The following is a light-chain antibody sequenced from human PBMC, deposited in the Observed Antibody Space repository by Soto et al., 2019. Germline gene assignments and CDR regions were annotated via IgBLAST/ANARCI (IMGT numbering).Light chain of an antibody. CDR1: QSISSY. J-gene: IGKJ1*01. CDR3: QHSYSTPRT. V-gene: IGKV1-39*01. CDR2: AAS. Sequence: DIQMTQSPSSLSASVGDRVTITCRASQSISSYLNWYQQTPGKAPKLLIYAASSLQSGVPSRFSGSGYGTDFTLTISSLQPEDFATYYCQHSYSTPRTFGQGTKVEIK.